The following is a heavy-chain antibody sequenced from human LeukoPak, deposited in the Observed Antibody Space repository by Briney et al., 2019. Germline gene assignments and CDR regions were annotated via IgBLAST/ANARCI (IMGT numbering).Heavy chain of an antibody. CDR1: GGSFSGYY. CDR3: ARLKYYDILTGYGLDY. J-gene: IGHJ4*02. CDR2: INHSGST. V-gene: IGHV4-34*01. D-gene: IGHD3-9*01. Sequence: PSETLSLTCAVYGGSFSGYYWSWIRQPPGKGLDWIGEINHSGSTNYNPSLKSRVTISVDTSKNQFSLKLSSVTAADTAVYYCARLKYYDILTGYGLDYWGQGTLVTVSS.